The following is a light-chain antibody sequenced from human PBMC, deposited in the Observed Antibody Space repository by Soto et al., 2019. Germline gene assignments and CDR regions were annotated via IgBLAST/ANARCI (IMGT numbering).Light chain of an antibody. Sequence: IHLTHSPSTLSASLGYRFTITCRSSQSISSWLAWYQQKPGKAPRLLIYDASSLESGVPSRFSGSGSGTEFTLTISSLQPDDFATYYCQQYNSYSPLTFGQGTKVDIK. J-gene: IGKJ1*01. CDR1: QSISSW. V-gene: IGKV1-5*01. CDR3: QQYNSYSPLT. CDR2: DAS.